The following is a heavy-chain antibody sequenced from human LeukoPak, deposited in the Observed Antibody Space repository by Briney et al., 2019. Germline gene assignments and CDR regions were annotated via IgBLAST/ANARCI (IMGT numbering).Heavy chain of an antibody. CDR3: AKVGYSYGYYY. CDR1: GFTVSSNY. Sequence: GGSLRLSCAASGFTVSSNYVSWVRQAPGKGLEWVSVIYSGGSTYYADSVKGRFTISRDNSKNTLYLQMNSLRAEDTAVYYCAKVGYSYGYYYWGQGTLVTVSS. CDR2: IYSGGST. D-gene: IGHD5-18*01. J-gene: IGHJ4*02. V-gene: IGHV3-53*01.